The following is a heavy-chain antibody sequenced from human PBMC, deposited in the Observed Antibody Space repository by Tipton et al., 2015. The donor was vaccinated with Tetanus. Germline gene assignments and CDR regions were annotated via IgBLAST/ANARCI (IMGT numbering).Heavy chain of an antibody. J-gene: IGHJ5*02. CDR2: INTNTGNP. D-gene: IGHD3-3*01. CDR3: ARHWWGYDVLSGYNWFDP. Sequence: QLVQSGAEVKKPGASVKVSCKASGFSLTTYAINWVRQAPGQGLEWMGWINTNTGNPTYAQGFTRRFVFSLDTSVSTAYLQISTLKADDTAVYYCARHWWGYDVLSGYNWFDPWGQGTLVTVSS. V-gene: IGHV7-4-1*02. CDR1: GFSLTTYA.